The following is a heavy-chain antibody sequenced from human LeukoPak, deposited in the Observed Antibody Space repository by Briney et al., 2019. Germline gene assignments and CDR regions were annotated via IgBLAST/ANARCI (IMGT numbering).Heavy chain of an antibody. CDR1: GFTFDDYA. J-gene: IGHJ4*02. D-gene: IGHD5-18*01. V-gene: IGHV3-43*02. Sequence: GGSLRLSCAASGFTFDDYAMYWVRQAPGKGLEGVSLISADGGGTYYADSVKGRFTISRDNSKNSLYLQMNSLRAEDTAVYYCAKDRRIQLWLGFDYWGQGTLVTVSS. CDR3: AKDRRIQLWLGFDY. CDR2: ISADGGGT.